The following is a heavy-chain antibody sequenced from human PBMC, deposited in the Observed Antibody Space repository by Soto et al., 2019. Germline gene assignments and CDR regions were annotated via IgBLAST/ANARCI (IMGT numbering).Heavy chain of an antibody. Sequence: XVSLRLSCAASGFTFSSYRMNWVRQAPGKGLEWVSSISSSSSYIYYADSVKGRFTISRENAKNSLYLQMNSLRAEDTAVYYCTSTKPSRRYCSSTSWSYGFDYWGQGTLVIVSS. V-gene: IGHV3-21*01. CDR2: ISSSSSYI. CDR3: TSTKPSRRYCSSTSWSYGFDY. CDR1: GFTFSSYR. D-gene: IGHD2-2*01. J-gene: IGHJ4*02.